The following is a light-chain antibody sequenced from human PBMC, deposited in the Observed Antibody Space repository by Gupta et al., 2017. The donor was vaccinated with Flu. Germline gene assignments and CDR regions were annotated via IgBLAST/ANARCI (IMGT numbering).Light chain of an antibody. J-gene: IGKJ2*01. CDR2: DAS. CDR3: QQSYRTPPYN. CDR1: QNIRTY. V-gene: IGKV1-39*01. Sequence: DIQMTQFPSSLSASIGDRVTITCRTSQNIRTYLNWYQHRPGEAPNLLSYDASSLQPGVPSRFSGSGSGTDFTLTISDLQPEDIATYDCQQSYRTPPYNFGQGTKVEIK.